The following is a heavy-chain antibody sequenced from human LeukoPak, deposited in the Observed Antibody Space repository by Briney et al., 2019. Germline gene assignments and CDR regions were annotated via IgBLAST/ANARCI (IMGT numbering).Heavy chain of an antibody. J-gene: IGHJ3*02. CDR1: GFTFSAYV. V-gene: IGHV3-23*01. CDR2: IRGGGGSA. Sequence: GGSLRLSCTASGFTFSAYVIMGVRQAPGKGPEWVSAIRGGGGSAFYADSVKGRFTISRDTSKYTLFLQMNSLRAEGTSVYYCARDPNGDYIGAFDMWGPGTMVTVSS. D-gene: IGHD4-17*01. CDR3: ARDPNGDYIGAFDM.